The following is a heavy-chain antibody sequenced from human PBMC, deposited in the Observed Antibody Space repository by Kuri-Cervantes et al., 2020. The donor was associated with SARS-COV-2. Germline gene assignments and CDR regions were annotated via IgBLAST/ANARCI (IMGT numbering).Heavy chain of an antibody. V-gene: IGHV4-61*08. CDR1: GGSISSGDYY. Sequence: SETLSLTCTVSGGSISSGDYYWSWIRQPPGKGLEWIGYIYYSGSTNYNPSLKSRVTISVDTSKNQFSLKLSSVTAADTAVYYCASSLISSGSHYNVYWGQGTLVTVSS. D-gene: IGHD3-10*01. J-gene: IGHJ4*02. CDR2: IYYSGST. CDR3: ASSLISSGSHYNVY.